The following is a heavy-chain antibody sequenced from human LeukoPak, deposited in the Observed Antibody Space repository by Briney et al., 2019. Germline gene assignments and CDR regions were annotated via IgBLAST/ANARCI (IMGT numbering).Heavy chain of an antibody. CDR3: ASAPYGSGTFLDY. CDR2: IWYDGSAK. D-gene: IGHD3-10*01. J-gene: IGHJ4*02. CDR1: GFTFSSYG. Sequence: PGGSLRLSCAASGFTFSSYGMHWVRQAPGKGLEWVAVIWYDGSAKYYADSVKGRVTISRDDSKNMLYLQMNSLRAEDTAVYYCASAPYGSGTFLDYWGQGTLVTVSS. V-gene: IGHV3-33*01.